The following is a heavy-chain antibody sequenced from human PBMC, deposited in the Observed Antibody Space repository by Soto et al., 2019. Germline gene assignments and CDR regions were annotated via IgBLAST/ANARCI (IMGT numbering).Heavy chain of an antibody. Sequence: SVKVSCKASGGTFSSYAISWVRQAPGQGLEWMGGIIPIFGTANYAQKFQGRVTITADESTSTAYMELSSLRSEDTAVYYCARAMVVVVGAATAAFDIWGQGTMVTVSS. D-gene: IGHD2-15*01. V-gene: IGHV1-69*13. CDR3: ARAMVVVVGAATAAFDI. J-gene: IGHJ3*02. CDR1: GGTFSSYA. CDR2: IIPIFGTA.